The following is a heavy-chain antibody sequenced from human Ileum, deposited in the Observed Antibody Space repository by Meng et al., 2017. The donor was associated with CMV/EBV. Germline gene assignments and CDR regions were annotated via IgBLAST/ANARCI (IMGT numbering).Heavy chain of an antibody. D-gene: IGHD5-24*01. Sequence: GESLKISCAASGFTFSNYWMHWVRQAPGKGLVWVSRINGDGSNTYYADSVKGRFTISRDSAKDTLYLQMNSLRAEDTAIYFCARGWLQFDYWGQGTTVTVSS. V-gene: IGHV3-74*01. J-gene: IGHJ4*02. CDR1: GFTFSNYW. CDR3: ARGWLQFDY. CDR2: INGDGSNT.